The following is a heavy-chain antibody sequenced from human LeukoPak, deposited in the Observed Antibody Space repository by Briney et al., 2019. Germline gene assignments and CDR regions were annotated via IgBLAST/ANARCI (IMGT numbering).Heavy chain of an antibody. CDR3: VREWEPRTAPLSFDS. V-gene: IGHV6-1*01. CDR2: TFYRSRWYD. CDR1: GEKLSSNSAA. Sequence: SQTLSLTCDISGEKLSSNSAAWNWIRQSPSRGLEWLGRTFYRSRWYDDFSESLKSRITINPDTSKSQVFLQLKSVTPEDTAVYYCVREWEPRTAPLSFDSWGQGTPVTVSS. J-gene: IGHJ4*02. D-gene: IGHD1-26*01.